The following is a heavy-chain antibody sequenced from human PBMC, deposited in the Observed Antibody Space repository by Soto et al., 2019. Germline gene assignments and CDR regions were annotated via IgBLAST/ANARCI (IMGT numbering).Heavy chain of an antibody. V-gene: IGHV3-66*04. CDR1: GFTVSNNY. CDR3: ARHGTGDYGDSYYYHGMDV. D-gene: IGHD4-17*01. Sequence: GGSLRLSCAASGFTVSNNYMSWVRQAPGKGLEWVSLIYSGGTTYYADSVKARFTISRDNSKNTLNLQMNSLRAEDTAVYYCARHGTGDYGDSYYYHGMDVWGQGTTVTVSS. CDR2: IYSGGTT. J-gene: IGHJ6*02.